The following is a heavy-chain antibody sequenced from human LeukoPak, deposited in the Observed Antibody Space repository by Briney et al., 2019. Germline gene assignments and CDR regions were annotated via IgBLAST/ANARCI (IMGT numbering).Heavy chain of an antibody. CDR3: ARSTYYSDSSPYPFHY. CDR2: ISNSGSII. Sequence: GGSLRLSCAASGFIFSNYEMNWVRQAPGKGLEWVSYISNSGSIIYYADSVKGRFTISRDNAKNSLYLQMNSLRGEDTAVYYCARSTYYSDSSPYPFHYWGQGSMVTVSS. J-gene: IGHJ1*01. CDR1: GFIFSNYE. V-gene: IGHV3-48*03. D-gene: IGHD3-22*01.